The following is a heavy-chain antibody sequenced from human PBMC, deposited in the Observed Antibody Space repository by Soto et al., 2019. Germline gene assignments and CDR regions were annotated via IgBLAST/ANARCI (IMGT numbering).Heavy chain of an antibody. CDR2: ISGSGGST. D-gene: IGHD2-2*01. CDR1: GFPLRKQS. Sequence: GGARRISRSTSGFPLRKQSLRRVPPGPGKGLEWVSAISGSGGSTYYADSVKGRFTISRDNSKNTLYLQMNSLRAEDTAVYYCAKGVYCSSTSCYVLDYWGQGTLVTVSS. V-gene: IGHV3-23*01. J-gene: IGHJ4*02. CDR3: AKGVYCSSTSCYVLDY.